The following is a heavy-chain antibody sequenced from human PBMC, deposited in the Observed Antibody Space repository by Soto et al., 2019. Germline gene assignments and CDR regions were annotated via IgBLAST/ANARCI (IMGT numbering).Heavy chain of an antibody. Sequence: SETLSLTCAVSGGSIISGGYSWSWIRQPPGKGLEWIGYIYHSGSTYYNPSLKSRVTISVDTSKNQFSLKLSSVTAADTAVYYCASGRGYLGWFDPWGQGTLVTVSS. J-gene: IGHJ5*02. D-gene: IGHD5-18*01. CDR2: IYHSGST. CDR1: GGSIISGGYS. V-gene: IGHV4-30-2*02. CDR3: ASGRGYLGWFDP.